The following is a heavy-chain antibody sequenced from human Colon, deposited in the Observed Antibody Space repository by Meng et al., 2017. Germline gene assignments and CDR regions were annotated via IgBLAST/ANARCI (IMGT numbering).Heavy chain of an antibody. V-gene: IGHV3-11*01. CDR2: ISGSGSSV. D-gene: IGHD2-2*02. CDR3: ARGRYRSTH. J-gene: IGHJ4*02. Sequence: QVHRVGSGGGLGKPGGSLRLSCAASGFTFSDYYMPWIRQAPGKGLEWLSYISGSGSSVYYADSVKGRITISRDNAKNSLYLQMNSLRAEDTAVYYCARGRYRSTHWGQGTLVTVSS. CDR1: GFTFSDYY.